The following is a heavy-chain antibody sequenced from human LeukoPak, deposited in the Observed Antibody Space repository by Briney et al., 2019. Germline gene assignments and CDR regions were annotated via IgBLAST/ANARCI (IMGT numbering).Heavy chain of an antibody. CDR3: ARETYYKMDV. J-gene: IGHJ6*02. Sequence: PGGSLRLSCAASGFTFSSYWVTWVRQAPGKGLEWVANIKQGGAVKYNEGSVKGRFTISRDNAKNSLYLQMNSLRAEDTAVYYCARETYYKMDVWGQGTTVTVSS. D-gene: IGHD2-21*01. CDR2: IKQGGAVK. CDR1: GFTFSSYW. V-gene: IGHV3-7*01.